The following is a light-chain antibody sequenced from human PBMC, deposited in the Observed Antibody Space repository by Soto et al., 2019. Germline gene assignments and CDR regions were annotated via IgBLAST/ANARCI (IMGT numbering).Light chain of an antibody. J-gene: IGLJ1*01. CDR1: SSDIGGYNY. V-gene: IGLV2-14*01. CDR3: TSYTSSSTYV. Sequence: QSVLTQPASVSESPGQSITISCAGTSSDIGGYNYVSWYQQHPDKAPKLMIYGVTNRPSGVSDRFSGSKSGNTASLTISGLRAEDEADYYCTSYTSSSTYVFGTGTKVTVL. CDR2: GVT.